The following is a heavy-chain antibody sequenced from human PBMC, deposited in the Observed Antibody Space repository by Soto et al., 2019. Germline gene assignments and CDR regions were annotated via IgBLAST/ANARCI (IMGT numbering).Heavy chain of an antibody. CDR3: ARGLPKTYYDFWSGSDHYYYGMDV. CDR1: GYTFTGYY. CDR2: INPNSGGT. J-gene: IGHJ6*02. Sequence: ASVKVSCKASGYTFTGYYMHWVRQAPGQGLEWMGWINPNSGGTNYAQKFQGWVTMTRDTSISTAYMELSRLRSDDTAMYYCARGLPKTYYDFWSGSDHYYYGMDVWGQGTTVTVSS. V-gene: IGHV1-2*04. D-gene: IGHD3-3*01.